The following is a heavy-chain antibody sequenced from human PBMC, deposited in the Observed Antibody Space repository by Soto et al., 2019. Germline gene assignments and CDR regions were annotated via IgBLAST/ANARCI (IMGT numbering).Heavy chain of an antibody. V-gene: IGHV3-7*03. Sequence: DVQLAESGGGLVQPGGSLRLSCVASGQTFNRYWMSWVRQAPGKGLEWVANIKQDGSEEYYVDSVKGRFTISRDNAKKTLYLKMNSLRAEDTAMYYCVRTHFESWSFDFCGRDDWGQGTTVIVSS. D-gene: IGHD3-3*02. CDR1: GQTFNRYW. CDR2: IKQDGSEE. J-gene: IGHJ6*02. CDR3: VRTHFESWSFDFCGRDD.